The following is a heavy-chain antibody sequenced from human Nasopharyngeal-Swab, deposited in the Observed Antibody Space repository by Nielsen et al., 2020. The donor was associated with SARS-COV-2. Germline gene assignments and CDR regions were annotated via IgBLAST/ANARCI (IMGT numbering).Heavy chain of an antibody. V-gene: IGHV1-2*06. CDR1: AYTFTGYS. J-gene: IGHJ6*02. Sequence: ASEKVSCKASAYTFTGYSMHWVRQAPAQGVEWMGRINPNSGGTNYAQKFQGRVTMTRDTSISTAYMELSRLRSADTAVYYCARDPTSVCGTGDYYYGMDVWGQGTTVTVSS. D-gene: IGHD3/OR15-3a*01. CDR2: INPNSGGT. CDR3: ARDPTSVCGTGDYYYGMDV.